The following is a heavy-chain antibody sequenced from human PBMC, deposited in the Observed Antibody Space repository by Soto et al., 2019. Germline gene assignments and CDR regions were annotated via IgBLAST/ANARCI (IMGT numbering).Heavy chain of an antibody. CDR2: IKGDGSTT. J-gene: IGHJ4*02. CDR3: ARGAFGSYYFDF. CDR1: GFTFSTYW. D-gene: IGHD3-3*01. Sequence: EVQLVESGGGLVQPGGSLRLSCAASGFTFSTYWIHWVRQAPGKGLVWVSRIKGDGSTTHYADSVTGRFTISRDNAKNTLYRQMSILTAEDTAVYWCARGAFGSYYFDFWGQVTLVTVSS. V-gene: IGHV3-74*01.